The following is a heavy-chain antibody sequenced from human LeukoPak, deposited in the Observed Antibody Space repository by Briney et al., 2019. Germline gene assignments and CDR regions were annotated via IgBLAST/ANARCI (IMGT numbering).Heavy chain of an antibody. CDR2: IYYSGST. D-gene: IGHD6-13*01. CDR3: ARTTEAHSWRARYYDYYMDV. J-gene: IGHJ6*03. V-gene: IGHV4-59*01. CDR1: GGSISSYY. Sequence: SETLSLTCTVSGGSISSYYWSWIRQPPGKGLEWIGYIYYSGSTNYNPSLKSRVTISVDTSKNQFSLKLSSVTAADTAVYYCARTTEAHSWRARYYDYYMDVWGKGTTVTVSS.